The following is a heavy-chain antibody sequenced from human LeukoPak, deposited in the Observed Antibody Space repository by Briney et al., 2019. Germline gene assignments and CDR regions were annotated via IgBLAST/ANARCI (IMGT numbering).Heavy chain of an antibody. CDR1: GGSISSSSYY. Sequence: PSETLSLTCTDSGGSISSSSYYWGWIRQPPGKGLEWIGSIYYSGSTYYNPSLKSRVTISVDTSKNQFSLKLSSVTAADTAVYYCARGSMIGSIWYSPRVGILNYWGQGTLVTVSS. V-gene: IGHV4-39*07. J-gene: IGHJ4*02. CDR2: IYYSGST. D-gene: IGHD6-13*01. CDR3: ARGSMIGSIWYSPRVGILNY.